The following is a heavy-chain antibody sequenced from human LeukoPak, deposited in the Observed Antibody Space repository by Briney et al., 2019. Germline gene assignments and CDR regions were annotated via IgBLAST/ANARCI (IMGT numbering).Heavy chain of an antibody. D-gene: IGHD3-10*01. CDR2: MNPNSGGT. V-gene: IGHV1-2*02. CDR1: GYTFTAYY. J-gene: IGHJ4*02. CDR3: ARDRGSGSYYMDY. Sequence: ASVKVSCKTSGYTFTAYYIHWLRQAPGQGLEWMGWMNPNSGGTNYAQKFQGRVTMTRDTSISTAYMELSRLRSDDTAVYYCARDRGSGSYYMDYWGQGTLVTVSS.